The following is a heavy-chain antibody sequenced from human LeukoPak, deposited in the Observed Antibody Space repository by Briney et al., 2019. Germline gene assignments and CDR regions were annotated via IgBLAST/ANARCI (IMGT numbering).Heavy chain of an antibody. CDR2: IYTSGST. D-gene: IGHD3-22*01. J-gene: IGHJ4*02. CDR1: GGSISSYY. V-gene: IGHV4-4*07. CDR3: ARAYDSSVIEVFDY. Sequence: SETLSLTCTASGGSISSYYWSWIRQPAGEGLEWIGRIYTSGSTNYNPSLKSRVTMSVDTSKNQFSLKLSSVTAADTAVYYCARAYDSSVIEVFDYWGQGTLVTVSS.